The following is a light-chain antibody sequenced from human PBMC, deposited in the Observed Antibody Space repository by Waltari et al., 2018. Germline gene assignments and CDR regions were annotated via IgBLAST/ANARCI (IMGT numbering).Light chain of an antibody. CDR1: NLGRKY. CDR3: QVWDNSSDHVL. V-gene: IGLV3-21*02. CDR2: DDS. J-gene: IGLJ2*01. Sequence: SYELTQPPSVSVSPGQTARITCGGDNLGRKYVNWYQQKPAQAPVLVIYDDSDRPSGIPERFSGSKSGNTATLTISGVEAGDEADYYCQVWDNSSDHVLFGGGTRLTVL.